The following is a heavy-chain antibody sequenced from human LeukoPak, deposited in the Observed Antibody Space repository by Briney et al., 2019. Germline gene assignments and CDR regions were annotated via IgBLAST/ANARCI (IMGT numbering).Heavy chain of an antibody. D-gene: IGHD2-8*01. V-gene: IGHV1-46*01. CDR1: GYTFTSYY. CDR3: SMVYANDASDI. J-gene: IGHJ3*02. Sequence: ASVKVSCKASGYTFTSYYMHWVRQAPGQGLEWMGIINPSGGSTSYAQKFQGRVTMTRDTSTSTVYMELSSLRSEDTAVYYCSMVYANDASDIWGQGTMVTVSS. CDR2: INPSGGST.